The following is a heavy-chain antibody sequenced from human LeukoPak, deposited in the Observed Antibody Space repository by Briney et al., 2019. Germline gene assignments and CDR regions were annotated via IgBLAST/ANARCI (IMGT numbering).Heavy chain of an antibody. D-gene: IGHD2-2*01. J-gene: IGHJ4*02. V-gene: IGHV1-18*01. CDR3: ARDEATIGYCSSTSCYGFDY. CDR2: ISAYNGNT. Sequence: ASVKVSCKASGYTFTSYGISWVRQAPGQGLEWMGWISAYNGNTNYAQKLQGRVTMTTDTSTSTAYMELRSLRSDDTAVYYCARDEATIGYCSSTSCYGFDYWGQGTLVTVSS. CDR1: GYTFTSYG.